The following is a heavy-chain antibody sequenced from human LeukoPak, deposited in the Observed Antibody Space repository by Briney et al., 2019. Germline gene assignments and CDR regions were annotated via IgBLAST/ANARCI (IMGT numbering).Heavy chain of an antibody. J-gene: IGHJ4*02. Sequence: GGSLRLSCAASGFTFSSYSMNWVRQAPGKGLEWVSSISSSSSYIYYADSVKGRFTISRDNAKNSLYLQMNSLRAEDTAVYYCASRGCSSTSCYKGFDYWGQGTLVTVSS. CDR1: GFTFSSYS. D-gene: IGHD2-2*02. V-gene: IGHV3-21*01. CDR3: ASRGCSSTSCYKGFDY. CDR2: ISSSSSYI.